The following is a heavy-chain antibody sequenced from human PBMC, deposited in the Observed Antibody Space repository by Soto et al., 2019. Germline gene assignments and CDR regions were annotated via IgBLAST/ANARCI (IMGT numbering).Heavy chain of an antibody. V-gene: IGHV3-23*01. D-gene: IGHD2-2*01. J-gene: IGHJ4*02. CDR3: ATLIKGVPAAASSFDY. CDR2: ISGSGGST. CDR1: WFTFSSYA. Sequence: GSLRLSCAASWFTFSSYAMSWVRQAPGKGLEWVSAISGSGGSTYYAESVKGRFTISRDNSKNTLYLQMNSLRAEDTAVYYCATLIKGVPAAASSFDYWGQGTLVTVSS.